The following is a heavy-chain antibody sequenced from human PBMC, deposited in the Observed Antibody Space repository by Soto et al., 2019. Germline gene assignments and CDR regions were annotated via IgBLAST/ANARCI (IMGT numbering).Heavy chain of an antibody. CDR1: GCSIDGYY. D-gene: IGHD3-10*01. CDR3: ARRYGSFFDI. CDR2: FHYTGQT. V-gene: IGHV4-59*08. Sequence: SENLSLTCTVSGCSIDGYYWNWIRQAPGEGLEWIGYFHYTGQTDPIPSLRGRVTIPLDTSKKQFYLNLPSVTAADTAVYYCARRYGSFFDIWGQGTMVX. J-gene: IGHJ3*02.